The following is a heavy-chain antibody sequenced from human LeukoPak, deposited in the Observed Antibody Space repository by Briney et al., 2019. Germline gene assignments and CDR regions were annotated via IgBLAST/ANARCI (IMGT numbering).Heavy chain of an antibody. V-gene: IGHV4-31*03. D-gene: IGHD2-2*01. CDR3: ATPYCGTISCLDVFDV. Sequence: PSETLSLTCTISGVSLSSDKYYWSWIRQRPGKGLEWIGHIYYIGSTSFNPSLKSRVSMSVDASKSQFSLKLTSVTAADTAVYYCATPYCGTISCLDVFDVWGQGTVATVSS. CDR2: IYYIGST. CDR1: GVSLSSDKYY. J-gene: IGHJ3*01.